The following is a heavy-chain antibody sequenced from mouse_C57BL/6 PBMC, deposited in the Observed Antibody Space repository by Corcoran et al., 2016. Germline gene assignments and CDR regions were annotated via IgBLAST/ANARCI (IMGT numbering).Heavy chain of an antibody. V-gene: IGHV1-19*01. J-gene: IGHJ4*01. Sequence: EVQLQQSGPVLVKPGASVKMSCKASGYTFTDYYMNWVKQSHGKSLEWIGVINPYNGGTSYNQKFKGKATLTVDKSSSTAYMELNSLTSEDSAVYYCARWLLYAMDYGGQGTSVTVSS. CDR1: GYTFTDYY. D-gene: IGHD2-3*01. CDR3: ARWLLYAMDY. CDR2: INPYNGGT.